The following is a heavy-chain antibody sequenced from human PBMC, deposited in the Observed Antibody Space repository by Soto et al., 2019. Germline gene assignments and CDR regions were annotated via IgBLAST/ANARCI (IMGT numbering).Heavy chain of an antibody. CDR2: ISGSGDRT. CDR1: GFTFSSYA. D-gene: IGHD2-2*01. Sequence: EVQLLESGGGLVQPGGSLRLSCAASGFTFSSYAMTWVRQAPGKGLEWVSVISGSGDRTYYADSVKGRFTISRDNAENTLYLQMNSLRDEDTAVYHCAKDPLIPGAHWGQGTLVTVSS. J-gene: IGHJ4*02. V-gene: IGHV3-23*01. CDR3: AKDPLIPGAH.